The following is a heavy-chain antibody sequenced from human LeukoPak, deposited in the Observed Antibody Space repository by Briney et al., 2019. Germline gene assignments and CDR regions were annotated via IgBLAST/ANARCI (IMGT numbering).Heavy chain of an antibody. D-gene: IGHD3-9*01. V-gene: IGHV4-39*02. CDR2: IYSSGST. J-gene: IGHJ5*02. CDR1: GASVSGSPYY. CDR3: AGETYYDILTGYFYWFDP. Sequence: SETLSLTCTVSGASVSGSPYYWGWIRQPPGKGLEWIGSIYSSGSTYYNASLQSRVTISIETSKNQISLKLSSVTAADTAVYYCAGETYYDILTGYFYWFDPWGQGTLVTVSS.